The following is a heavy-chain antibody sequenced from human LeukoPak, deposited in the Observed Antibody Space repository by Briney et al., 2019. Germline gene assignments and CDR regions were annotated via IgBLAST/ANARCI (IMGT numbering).Heavy chain of an antibody. CDR2: IDHSGST. Sequence: SETLSLTCAVYGGSVSAYYWNWIRQPPGKGLEWIGEIDHSGSTNYNPSLKSRLTISVDTSKNQFSLKLSSVTAADTAVYYCARGRRGGLYSSSWILDYWGQGTLVTVSS. CDR3: ARGRRGGLYSSSWILDY. CDR1: GGSVSAYY. J-gene: IGHJ4*02. D-gene: IGHD6-13*01. V-gene: IGHV4-34*01.